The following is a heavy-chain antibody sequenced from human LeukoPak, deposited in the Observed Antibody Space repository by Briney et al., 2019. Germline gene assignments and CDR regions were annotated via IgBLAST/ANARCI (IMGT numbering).Heavy chain of an antibody. CDR1: RGSISDYY. J-gene: IGHJ4*02. V-gene: IGHV4-59*01. Sequence: SETLSLTCTVSRGSISDYYWSWIRQPPGEGLEWIGYIYYSGSTNYNPSLKSRVTISLDTSKNQFSLNLNSVTAADTAVYYCAGELKVGNTGYYFDYWGQGTLVTGSS. CDR2: IYYSGST. CDR3: AGELKVGNTGYYFDY. D-gene: IGHD2/OR15-2a*01.